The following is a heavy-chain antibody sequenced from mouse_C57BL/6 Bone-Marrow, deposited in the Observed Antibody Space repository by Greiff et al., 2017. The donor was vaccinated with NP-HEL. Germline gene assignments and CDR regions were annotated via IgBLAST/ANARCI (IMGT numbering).Heavy chain of an antibody. CDR3: TVYYGSGGDY. CDR1: GFNIKDDY. V-gene: IGHV14-4*01. D-gene: IGHD1-1*01. Sequence: VQLQQPGAELVRPGSSVKLSCKASGFNIKDDYMHWVKQRPEQGLEWIGWIDPENGDTEYASKFQGKATITADTSSNTAYLQLSSLTSEDTAVYYCTVYYGSGGDYWGQGTTLTVSS. J-gene: IGHJ2*01. CDR2: IDPENGDT.